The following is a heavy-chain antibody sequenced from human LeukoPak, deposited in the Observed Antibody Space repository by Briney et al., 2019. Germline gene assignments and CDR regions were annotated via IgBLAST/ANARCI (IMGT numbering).Heavy chain of an antibody. D-gene: IGHD3-3*01. CDR2: IYTSGST. V-gene: IGHV4-61*02. Sequence: SQTLSLTCTVSGGSISSGSYYWSWIRQPAGKGLEWIGRIYTSGSTNYNPSLKSRVTISVDTSKNQFSLKLSSVTAADTAVYHCARVTLFSKRAHLEWLSVDVWGQGTTVTVSS. CDR1: GGSISSGSYY. J-gene: IGHJ6*02. CDR3: ARVTLFSKRAHLEWLSVDV.